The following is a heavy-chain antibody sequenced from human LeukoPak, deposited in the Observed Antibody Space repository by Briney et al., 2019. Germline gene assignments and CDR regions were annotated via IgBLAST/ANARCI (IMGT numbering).Heavy chain of an antibody. CDR2: LHPEDDEP. Sequence: ASVKVSCKVSGNLLSEVPIHWVRQAPGTGLEWLGGLHPEDDEPVYAQEFLGRLTLTEDASTDTAYMELSSLRLEDTAVYYCATNRGRWFGETDVWFDPWSQGTLVTVSS. J-gene: IGHJ5*02. V-gene: IGHV1-24*01. CDR3: ATNRGRWFGETDVWFDP. D-gene: IGHD3-10*01. CDR1: GNLLSEVP.